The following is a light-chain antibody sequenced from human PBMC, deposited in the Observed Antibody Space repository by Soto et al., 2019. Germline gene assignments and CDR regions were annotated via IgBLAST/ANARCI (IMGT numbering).Light chain of an antibody. V-gene: IGLV2-14*01. CDR1: SSDVGGYNY. CDR2: DVS. CDR3: SSYTSSSTPRV. J-gene: IGLJ1*01. Sequence: QSALTQPASGSGSPGPAITISFTGTSSDVGGYNYVSWYQQHPGKAPKLMIYDVSNRPSGVSNRFSGSKSGNTASLTISGLQAEDEADYYCSSYTSSSTPRVFGTGTKLTVL.